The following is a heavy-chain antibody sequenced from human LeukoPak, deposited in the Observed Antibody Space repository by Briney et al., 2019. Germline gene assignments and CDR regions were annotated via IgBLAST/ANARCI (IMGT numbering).Heavy chain of an antibody. CDR2: ISWNSGSI. D-gene: IGHD3-22*01. V-gene: IGHV3-9*01. J-gene: IGHJ2*01. CDR3: AKGPYYYDSSGYCSGNWYFDL. CDR1: GFTFDDYA. Sequence: GGSLRLSCAASGFTFDDYAMHWVRQAPGKGLEWVSGISWNSGSIGYADSVKGRFTISRDNAKNSLYLQMNSLRAEDTALYYCAKGPYYYDSSGYCSGNWYFDLWGRGTLVTVSS.